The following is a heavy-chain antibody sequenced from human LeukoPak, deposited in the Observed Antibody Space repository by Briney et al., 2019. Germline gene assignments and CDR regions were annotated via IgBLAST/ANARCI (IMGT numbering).Heavy chain of an antibody. CDR2: IYPSGVTT. V-gene: IGHV1-46*01. CDR1: GYIFTTYY. CDR3: ARDWELGY. D-gene: IGHD1-7*01. Sequence: ASVKVSCKTSGYIFTTYYMHWVRQAPGQRLEWMGTIYPSGVTTTYDQNFQRRVTMTRDTSTSTVYMELSSLRSEDTAVYYCARDWELGYWGQGTLVTVSS. J-gene: IGHJ4*02.